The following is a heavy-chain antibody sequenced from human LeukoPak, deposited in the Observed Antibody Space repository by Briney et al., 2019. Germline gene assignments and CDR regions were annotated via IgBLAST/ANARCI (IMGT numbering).Heavy chain of an antibody. Sequence: PGGSLRLSCAASGFTFSSYEMNWVRQAPGKGLEGVSDISTSGSTIYYADYVKGRFTISRDNAKNSLYLQMNSLRAEDTAVYYCAELGITMIGGVWGKGTTVTISS. CDR2: ISTSGSTI. V-gene: IGHV3-48*03. D-gene: IGHD3-10*02. CDR3: AELGITMIGGV. CDR1: GFTFSSYE. J-gene: IGHJ6*04.